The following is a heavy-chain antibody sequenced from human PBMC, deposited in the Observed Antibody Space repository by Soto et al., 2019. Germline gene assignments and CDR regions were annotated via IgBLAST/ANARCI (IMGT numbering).Heavy chain of an antibody. CDR2: INAGNGNT. CDR1: GYIFTNYA. D-gene: IGHD6-13*01. CDR3: ATVRAGTNWFDP. J-gene: IGHJ5*02. V-gene: IGHV1-3*01. Sequence: ASVKVSCKASGYIFTNYAVHWVRQAPGQGLEWMGWINAGNGNTKYSQNFQGRVTITRDTSATTAYMELSSLSSEDTAVYYCATVRAGTNWFDPWGQGTLVTVSS.